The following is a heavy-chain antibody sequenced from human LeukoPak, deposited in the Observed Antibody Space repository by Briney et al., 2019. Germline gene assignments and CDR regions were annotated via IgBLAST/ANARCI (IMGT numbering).Heavy chain of an antibody. J-gene: IGHJ3*02. CDR2: IYYSGST. CDR3: AGGSAYNWNGDAFDI. CDR1: GGSISSYY. Sequence: SETLSLTCTVSGGSISSYYWSWIRQPPGKGLEWIGYIYYSGSTNYNPSLKSRVTISVDTSKNQFSLKLSSVTAADTAVYYCAGGSAYNWNGDAFDIWGQGTMVTVSS. V-gene: IGHV4-59*01. D-gene: IGHD1-20*01.